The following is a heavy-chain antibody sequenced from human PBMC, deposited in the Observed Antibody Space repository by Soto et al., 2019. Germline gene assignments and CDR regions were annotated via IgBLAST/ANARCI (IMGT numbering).Heavy chain of an antibody. CDR2: ITPTGVT. CDR1: GFTFSNYA. CDR3: ARTDKFNSQSSGWANRFDW. Sequence: EMQLLESGGGLVQPGGSLRLFCAASGFTFSNYAMTWVRQAPGEGLEWVSTITPTGVTYYGDTVKGRFPISRDNSKSTLFLQMNSLRAEDTAIYYCARTDKFNSQSSGWANRFDWWGQGTLVTVSS. V-gene: IGHV3-23*01. J-gene: IGHJ4*02. D-gene: IGHD6-19*01.